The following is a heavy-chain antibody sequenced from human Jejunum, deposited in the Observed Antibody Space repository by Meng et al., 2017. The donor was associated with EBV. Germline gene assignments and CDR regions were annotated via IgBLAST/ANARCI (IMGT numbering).Heavy chain of an antibody. CDR2: VSDYGST. CDR1: GGSVSSGSYY. D-gene: IGHD3-22*01. J-gene: IGHJ4*02. Sequence: LQDPAPGLVKPSETLSLTGAVSGGSVSSGSYYWSWIRQPPGKGLEWIGFVSDYGSTRYNSSLKSRITISADTSKNQFSLKLASVTPADTAIYYCARDFSSGYFAYWGQGTLVTVSS. V-gene: IGHV4-61*01. CDR3: ARDFSSGYFAY.